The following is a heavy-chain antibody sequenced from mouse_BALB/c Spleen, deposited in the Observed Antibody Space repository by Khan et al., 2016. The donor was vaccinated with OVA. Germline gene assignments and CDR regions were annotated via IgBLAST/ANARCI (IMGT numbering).Heavy chain of an antibody. V-gene: IGHV5-6*01. CDR2: VSTGGHYT. CDR1: GFTFSTYG. Sequence: EVELVESGGDVVKPGGSLKLSCAASGFTFSTYGMSWVRQTPDKRLEWVATVSTGGHYTYYPDTVKGRFTISRDNAKNTLYLQMRHLKAEDAAMFYCARLAYYYDSEGFAYWGQGTLVTGSA. CDR3: ARLAYYYDSEGFAY. D-gene: IGHD1-1*01. J-gene: IGHJ3*01.